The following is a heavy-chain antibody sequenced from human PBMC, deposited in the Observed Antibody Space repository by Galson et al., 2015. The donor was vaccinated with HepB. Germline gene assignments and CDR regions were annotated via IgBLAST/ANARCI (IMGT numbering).Heavy chain of an antibody. J-gene: IGHJ3*02. CDR1: GGTFSSYT. Sequence: SVKVSCKASGGTFSSYTISWVRQAPGQGLEWMGRIIPILGIANYAQKFQGRVTITADKSTSTAYMELSSLRSEDTAVYYCARDLQREPKPRYCSSTSCSEADYAFDIWGQGTMVTVSS. CDR2: IIPILGIA. D-gene: IGHD2-2*01. V-gene: IGHV1-69*04. CDR3: ARDLQREPKPRYCSSTSCSEADYAFDI.